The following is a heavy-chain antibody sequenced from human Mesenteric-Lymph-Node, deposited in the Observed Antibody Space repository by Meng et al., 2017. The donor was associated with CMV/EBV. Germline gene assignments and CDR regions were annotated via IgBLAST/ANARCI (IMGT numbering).Heavy chain of an antibody. V-gene: IGHV7-4-1*02. J-gene: IGHJ5*02. D-gene: IGHD2-2*01. CDR3: ARGVVVPAAMGEWFDP. CDR1: YTFTSYA. Sequence: YTFTSYAMNWVRQDPGQGLEWMGWINTNTGNPMYAQGFTGRFVFSLDTSVSTAYLQISSLKAEDTAVYYCARGVVVPAAMGEWFDPWGQGTLVTVSS. CDR2: INTNTGNP.